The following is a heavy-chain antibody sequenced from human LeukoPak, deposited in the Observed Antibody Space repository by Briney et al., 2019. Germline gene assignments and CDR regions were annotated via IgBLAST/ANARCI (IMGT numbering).Heavy chain of an antibody. D-gene: IGHD2-2*02. CDR3: ARDRIPAAITGDAFDI. Sequence: GGSLRLSCAASGFTFSSYSMNWVRQAPGQGLEWASSISSSSSYIYYADSVKGRFTISRDNAKNSLYLQMNSLRAEDTAVYYCARDRIPAAITGDAFDIWGQGTMVTVSS. CDR2: ISSSSSYI. V-gene: IGHV3-21*01. J-gene: IGHJ3*02. CDR1: GFTFSSYS.